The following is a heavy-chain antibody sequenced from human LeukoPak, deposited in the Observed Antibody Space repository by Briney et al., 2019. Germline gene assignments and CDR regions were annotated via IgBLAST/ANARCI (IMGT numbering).Heavy chain of an antibody. CDR3: ARVPLDIVVVVAARSYYYYMDV. Sequence: GASVKVSCKASGGTFSSYAISWVRQAPGQGLEWMGGIIPIFGTANYAQKFQGRVTITADKSTSTAYMELSSLRSEDAAVYYCARVPLDIVVVVAARSYYYYMDVWGKGTTVTVSS. CDR1: GGTFSSYA. J-gene: IGHJ6*03. CDR2: IIPIFGTA. D-gene: IGHD2-15*01. V-gene: IGHV1-69*06.